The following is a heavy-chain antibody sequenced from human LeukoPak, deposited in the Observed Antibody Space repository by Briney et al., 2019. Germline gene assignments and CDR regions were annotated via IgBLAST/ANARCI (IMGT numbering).Heavy chain of an antibody. CDR1: GGSISSSNW. Sequence: SETLSLTCAVSGGSISSSNWWSWVRQPPGKGLEWIGEIYHSGSTNYNPSLKSRVTISVDKSKNQFSLKLSSVTAADTAVYYCARLGFLAGKKPVAGALVRFDYWGQGTLVTVSS. CDR2: IYHSGST. CDR3: ARLGFLAGKKPVAGALVRFDY. V-gene: IGHV4-4*02. D-gene: IGHD6-19*01. J-gene: IGHJ4*02.